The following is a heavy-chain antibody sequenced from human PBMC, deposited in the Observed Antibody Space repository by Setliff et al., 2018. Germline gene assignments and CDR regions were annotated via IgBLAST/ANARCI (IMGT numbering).Heavy chain of an antibody. V-gene: IGHV1-18*01. Sequence: ASVKVSCKAFGYTFAKYGTSWVRQAPGQGLEWMGWISGYNGYTVYAQKLQGRVTLTTDTSTGTAYMEVRSLRSDDTAQYYCVREVVVVKSAINYYYYMDVWGKGTTVTVSS. CDR1: GYTFAKYG. D-gene: IGHD2-15*01. J-gene: IGHJ6*03. CDR2: ISGYNGYT. CDR3: VREVVVVKSAINYYYYMDV.